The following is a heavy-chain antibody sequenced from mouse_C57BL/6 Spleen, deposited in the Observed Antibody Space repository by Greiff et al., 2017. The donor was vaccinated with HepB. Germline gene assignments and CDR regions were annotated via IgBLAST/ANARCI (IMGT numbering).Heavy chain of an antibody. CDR2: ISDGGSYT. Sequence: EVQLVESGGGLVKPGGSLKLSCAASGFTFSSYAMSWVRQTPEKRLEWVATISDGGSYTYYPDNVKGRFTISRDNAKNNLYLQMSHLKSEDTAMYYCARDSGDYDDGAWFAYWGQGTLVTVSA. CDR3: ARDSGDYDDGAWFAY. D-gene: IGHD2-4*01. CDR1: GFTFSSYA. V-gene: IGHV5-4*01. J-gene: IGHJ3*01.